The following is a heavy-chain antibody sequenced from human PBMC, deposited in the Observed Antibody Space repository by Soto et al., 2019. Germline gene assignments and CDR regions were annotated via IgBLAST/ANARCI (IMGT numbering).Heavy chain of an antibody. CDR3: ARDSVPGYPSIYYYYYGMDV. D-gene: IGHD6-13*01. CDR1: GGTFSSYA. CDR2: IIPIFGTA. Sequence: QVQLVQSGAEVKKPGSSVKVSCKASGGTFSSYAISWVRQAPGQGLEWMGGIIPIFGTANYAQKFQGRVTITADESTSTAYMELSSLRSEDTAVYYCARDSVPGYPSIYYYYYGMDVWGQGTTVTVSS. V-gene: IGHV1-69*01. J-gene: IGHJ6*02.